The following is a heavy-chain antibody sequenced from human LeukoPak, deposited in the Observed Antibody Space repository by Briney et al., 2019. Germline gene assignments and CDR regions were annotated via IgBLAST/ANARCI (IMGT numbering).Heavy chain of an antibody. CDR2: IIPIFGIA. Sequence: ASVKVSCKASGGTLSSYAISWVRQAPEQGLEWMGRIIPIFGIANYAQKFQGRVTITADKSTSTAYMELSSLRSEDTAVYYCARGMTTVTTWWFDPWGQGTLVTVSS. J-gene: IGHJ5*02. CDR3: ARGMTTVTTWWFDP. V-gene: IGHV1-69*04. D-gene: IGHD4-17*01. CDR1: GGTLSSYA.